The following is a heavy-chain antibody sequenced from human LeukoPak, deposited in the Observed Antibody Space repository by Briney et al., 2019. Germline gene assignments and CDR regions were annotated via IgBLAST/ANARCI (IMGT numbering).Heavy chain of an antibody. CDR2: IIPILGIA. CDR1: GGTFSSYT. J-gene: IGHJ5*02. CDR3: APQPFLSGSYSA. V-gene: IGHV1-69*02. D-gene: IGHD1-26*01. Sequence: ASVKVSCKASGGTFSSYTISWVRQAPGQGLEWVGRIIPILGIANYAQKFQGRVTITADKSTSTAYMELSSLRSEDTAVYYCAPQPFLSGSYSAWGQGTLVTVSS.